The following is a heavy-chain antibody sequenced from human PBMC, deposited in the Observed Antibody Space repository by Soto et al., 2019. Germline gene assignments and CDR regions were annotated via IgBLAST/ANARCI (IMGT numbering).Heavy chain of an antibody. CDR2: INSDGSST. J-gene: IGHJ4*02. Sequence: GGSLRLSCAASGFTFSSYWMHWVRQAPGKGLVWVSRINSDGSSTSYADSVKGRFTFSRDNAKNTLYLQMDSLRAEDMAVYYCARDQFIKGNGYLSFDYWVQGTPVTVSS. CDR1: GFTFSSYW. D-gene: IGHD3-3*01. V-gene: IGHV3-74*01. CDR3: ARDQFIKGNGYLSFDY.